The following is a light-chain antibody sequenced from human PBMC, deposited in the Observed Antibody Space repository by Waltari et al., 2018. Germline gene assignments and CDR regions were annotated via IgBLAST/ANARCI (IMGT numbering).Light chain of an antibody. CDR2: GAS. CDR3: QQSYSKPWT. Sequence: DIQMTQSPSSLSASVGDRVTITCRASQSITNYLNWYQQKPGKVPNLLIYGASSLHTEVPSRFSGSGSGTDFALTISSLQPEDFATYYCQQSYSKPWTFGQGTKVDIK. V-gene: IGKV1-39*01. CDR1: QSITNY. J-gene: IGKJ1*01.